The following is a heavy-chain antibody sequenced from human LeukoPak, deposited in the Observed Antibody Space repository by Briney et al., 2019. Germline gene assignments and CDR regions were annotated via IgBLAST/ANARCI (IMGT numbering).Heavy chain of an antibody. Sequence: ASVKVSCKASGYVFTDYYIHWVRQAPGQGLEWMAWINPNSGATYSTQKFQGRVTMTRDTSISTVYMELSSLRSEDTAVYYCARGGIAARRRSTYYYYYMDVWGKGTTVTVSS. CDR2: INPNSGAT. CDR1: GYVFTDYY. CDR3: ARGGIAARRRSTYYYYYMDV. V-gene: IGHV1-2*02. J-gene: IGHJ6*03. D-gene: IGHD6-6*01.